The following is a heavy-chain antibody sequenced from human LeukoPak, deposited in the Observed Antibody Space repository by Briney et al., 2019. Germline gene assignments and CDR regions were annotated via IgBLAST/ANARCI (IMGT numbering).Heavy chain of an antibody. J-gene: IGHJ4*02. CDR1: GFTGSSNS. V-gene: IGHV3-66*01. D-gene: IGHD3-22*01. CDR3: ARKHYSDSSGFFPPMDY. Sequence: GGSLRLSCAASGFTGSSNSMGWVRQAPGKGLEWVSVMYSGGSTFYADSVKGRFTISRDNSKNTLYLQMNSLRAEDTAVYYCARKHYSDSSGFFPPMDYWGQGTLVTVSS. CDR2: MYSGGST.